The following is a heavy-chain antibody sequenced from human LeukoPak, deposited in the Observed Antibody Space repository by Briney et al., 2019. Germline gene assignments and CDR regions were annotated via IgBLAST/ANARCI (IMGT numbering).Heavy chain of an antibody. J-gene: IGHJ4*02. D-gene: IGHD4/OR15-4a*01. CDR2: IYHSGRT. V-gene: IGHV4-4*09. CDR1: GGPISSFY. CDR3: ARRDYEDPYFEF. Sequence: SETLSLTCTVTGGPISSFYWSWIRQPPGKGLQWIGYIYHSGRTKYSPSLTGRVSISADSSKNQFSLKLTSVTAADTAVYYCARRDYEDPYFEFWGQGTLVTVSP.